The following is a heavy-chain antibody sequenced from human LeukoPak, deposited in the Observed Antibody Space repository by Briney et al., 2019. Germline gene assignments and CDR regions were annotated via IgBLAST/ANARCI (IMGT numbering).Heavy chain of an antibody. D-gene: IGHD6-19*01. Sequence: GGSLRLSCAASGFTFSNAWMSWVRQAPGKGLEWVGRIKSKTDGGTTDYAAPVKGRFTISRDDSKNTLYLQMNSLKTEDTAVYYCTTATQPVAGENFDYWGQGTLVTVSS. J-gene: IGHJ4*02. CDR1: GFTFSNAW. V-gene: IGHV3-15*01. CDR2: IKSKTDGGTT. CDR3: TTATQPVAGENFDY.